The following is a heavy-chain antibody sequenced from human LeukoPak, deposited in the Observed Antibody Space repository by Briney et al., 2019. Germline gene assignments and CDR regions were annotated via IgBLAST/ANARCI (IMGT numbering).Heavy chain of an antibody. D-gene: IGHD5-24*01. CDR1: GFTFSSYG. V-gene: IGHV3-30*18. CDR3: AKSMATLTSRFFDS. J-gene: IGHJ4*02. Sequence: TGGSLRLSCAASGFTFSSYGMHWVRQAPGKGLEWVAVISYDGSNKYYADSVKGRFTISRDNSKSTLYLQMNSLRAEDTAVYYCAKSMATLTSRFFDSWGQGTLATVSS. CDR2: ISYDGSNK.